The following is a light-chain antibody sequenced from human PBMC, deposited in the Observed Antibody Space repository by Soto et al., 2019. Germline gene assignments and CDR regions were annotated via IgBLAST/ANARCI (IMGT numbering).Light chain of an antibody. J-gene: IGLJ3*02. Sequence: QSVLTQPPSVSGAPGQRVTISCTGSSSNIGAGYDVHWYQQLPGTGPKHLIYGNSNRPSGVPDRFSGSKSGTSASLAITGLQAEDEADYYCQSYDSSLSGWVFGGGTKLTVL. CDR3: QSYDSSLSGWV. CDR1: SSNIGAGYD. V-gene: IGLV1-40*01. CDR2: GNS.